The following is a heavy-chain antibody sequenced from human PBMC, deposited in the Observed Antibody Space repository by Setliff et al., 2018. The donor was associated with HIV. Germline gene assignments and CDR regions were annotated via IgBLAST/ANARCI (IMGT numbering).Heavy chain of an antibody. D-gene: IGHD6-13*01. CDR1: GFTFSRYR. J-gene: IGHJ4*02. CDR2: IISDSSYI. Sequence: GESLKISCAASGFTFSRYRMNWVRQAPGKGLEWVSSIISDSSYIFYTDSVRGRFTISRDNAKNSLYLQMNSLRAEDTAVYYCARGWIEQQLVWNYWGQGTLVTVSS. CDR3: ARGWIEQQLVWNY. V-gene: IGHV3-21*04.